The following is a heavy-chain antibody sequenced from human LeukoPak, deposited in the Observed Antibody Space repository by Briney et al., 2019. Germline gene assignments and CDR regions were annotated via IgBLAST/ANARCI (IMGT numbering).Heavy chain of an antibody. Sequence: PGGSLRLSCAASGFTFSSYAMPWVRQAPGKGLEWVAVISYDGSNKYYADSVKGRFTISRDNSKNTLYLQMNSLRAEDTAVYYCARAGMTTPKGGYWFDPWGQGTLVTVSS. CDR1: GFTFSSYA. D-gene: IGHD4-11*01. J-gene: IGHJ5*02. CDR2: ISYDGSNK. V-gene: IGHV3-30*01. CDR3: ARAGMTTPKGGYWFDP.